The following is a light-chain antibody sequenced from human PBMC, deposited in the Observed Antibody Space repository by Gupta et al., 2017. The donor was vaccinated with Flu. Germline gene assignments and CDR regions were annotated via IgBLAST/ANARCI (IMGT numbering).Light chain of an antibody. CDR1: SSDVGRSNY. Sequence: QSALTQPASVSGSPGQSITISCTGTSSDVGRSNYVSWYQQHQGKAPNLMIYDVSSRPSGVSSRFSGSKSGNTASLTISGLEPEDESDYYCSSYTSTNTFYVFGTGTKVTVL. CDR3: SSYTSTNTFYV. CDR2: DVS. V-gene: IGLV2-14*01. J-gene: IGLJ1*01.